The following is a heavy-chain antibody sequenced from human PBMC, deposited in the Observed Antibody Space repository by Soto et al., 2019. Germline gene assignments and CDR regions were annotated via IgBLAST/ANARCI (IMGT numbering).Heavy chain of an antibody. V-gene: IGHV1-8*01. Sequence: ASVKVSCKASGYTFTSYDINWVRQATGQGLEWMGWMNPNSGNTNYAQKVQGRVTVTTDTSTSTAYMELRSLRSDDTAVYYCARDSQHVWFDPWGQGTPVTVSS. CDR2: MNPNSGNT. CDR1: GYTFTSYD. J-gene: IGHJ5*02. CDR3: ARDSQHVWFDP. D-gene: IGHD6-13*01.